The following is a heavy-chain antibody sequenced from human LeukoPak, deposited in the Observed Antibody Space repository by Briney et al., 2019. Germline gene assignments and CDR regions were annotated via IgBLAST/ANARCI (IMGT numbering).Heavy chain of an antibody. V-gene: IGHV4-61*02. CDR3: ARVGSSGVRY. CDR2: IYTSGST. Sequence: SETLSLTCTVSGGSISSGSYYWSWIRQPAGTGLEWIGRIYTSGSTNYNPSLKSRVTISVDTSKNQFSLKLNSVTAADTAVYYCARVGSSGVRYWGQGTLVTVSS. D-gene: IGHD6-19*01. J-gene: IGHJ4*02. CDR1: GGSISSGSYY.